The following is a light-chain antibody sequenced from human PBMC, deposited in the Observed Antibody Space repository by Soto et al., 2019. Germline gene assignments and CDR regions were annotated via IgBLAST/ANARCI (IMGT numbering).Light chain of an antibody. V-gene: IGKV1-5*03. CDR2: KAS. J-gene: IGKJ1*01. CDR3: RHHIKFPGK. Sequence: RTTVAVSRWEERSVAYGASQSISDWLAWYQQKPGKAPKVIIYKASSLEYGVPTRFSGSGAGTLFILAIRILQPEDSATYYSRHHIKFPGKFGQGTKVDIK. CDR1: QSISDW.